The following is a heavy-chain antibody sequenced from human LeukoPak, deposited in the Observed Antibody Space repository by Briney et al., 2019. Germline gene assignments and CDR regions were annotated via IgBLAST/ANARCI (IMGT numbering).Heavy chain of an antibody. CDR3: ASLPYDYVWGSYRYTGGDDAFDI. D-gene: IGHD3-16*02. Sequence: ASVKVSCKASGYTLTSYDINWVRQATGQGLEWMGWMNPNSGNTGYAQKFQGRVTMTRNTSISTAYMELSSLISEDTAVYYCASLPYDYVWGSYRYTGGDDAFDIWGQGTMVTVSS. V-gene: IGHV1-8*01. CDR2: MNPNSGNT. CDR1: GYTLTSYD. J-gene: IGHJ3*02.